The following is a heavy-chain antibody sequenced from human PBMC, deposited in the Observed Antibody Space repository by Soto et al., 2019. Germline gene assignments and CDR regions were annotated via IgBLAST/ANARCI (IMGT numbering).Heavy chain of an antibody. Sequence: SETLSLTCTVSGGSISSSSYYWGWIRQPPGKGLEWIGSIYYSGSTYYNPSLKSRVTISVDTSKNQFSLKLSSVTAADTAVYYCARRGLEVATIDYWGQGTLVTVSS. D-gene: IGHD5-12*01. CDR1: GGSISSSSYY. CDR2: IYYSGST. J-gene: IGHJ4*02. V-gene: IGHV4-39*01. CDR3: ARRGLEVATIDY.